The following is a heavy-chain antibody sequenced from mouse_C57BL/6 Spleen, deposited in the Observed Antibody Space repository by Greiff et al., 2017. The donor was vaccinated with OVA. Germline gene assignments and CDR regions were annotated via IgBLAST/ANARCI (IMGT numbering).Heavy chain of an antibody. CDR2: IWSGGST. V-gene: IGHV2-2*01. D-gene: IGHD2-5*01. J-gene: IGHJ3*01. Sequence: VQLVESGPGLVQPSQSLSITCTVSGFSLTSYGVHWVRQSPGKGLEWLGVIWSGGSTDYNAAFISRLSISKDNSKSQVFFKMNSLQADDTAIYYCARSYYSNYCAWFAYWGQGTLVTVSA. CDR1: GFSLTSYG. CDR3: ARSYYSNYCAWFAY.